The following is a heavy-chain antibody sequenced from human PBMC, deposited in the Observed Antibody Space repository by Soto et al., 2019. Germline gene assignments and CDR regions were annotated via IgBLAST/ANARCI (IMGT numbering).Heavy chain of an antibody. CDR3: AKDSRFLEWSCPYFDY. Sequence: GGSLRLSCAASGFTFSSYAMSWVRQAPGKGLEWVSAISGSGGSTYYADSVKGRFTISRDNSKNTLYLQMNSLRAEDTAVYYCAKDSRFLEWSCPYFDYWGQGTLVTVSS. V-gene: IGHV3-23*01. CDR2: ISGSGGST. CDR1: GFTFSSYA. D-gene: IGHD3-3*01. J-gene: IGHJ4*02.